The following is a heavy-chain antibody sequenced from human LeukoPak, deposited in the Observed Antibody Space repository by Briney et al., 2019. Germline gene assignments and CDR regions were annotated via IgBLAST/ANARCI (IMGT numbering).Heavy chain of an antibody. D-gene: IGHD3-22*01. CDR2: IYYSGST. CDR1: GGSISSYY. Sequence: SETLSLTCTVSGGSISSYYWSWSRQPPGKGLEWIGYIYYSGSTNYNPSLKSRVTISVDTSKNQFSLKLSSVTAADTAVYYCARDFDYYDSSGYRLYYFDYWGQGTLVTVSS. V-gene: IGHV4-59*01. J-gene: IGHJ4*02. CDR3: ARDFDYYDSSGYRLYYFDY.